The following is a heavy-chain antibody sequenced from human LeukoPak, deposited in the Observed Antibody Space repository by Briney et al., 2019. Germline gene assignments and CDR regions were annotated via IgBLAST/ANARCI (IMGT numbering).Heavy chain of an antibody. V-gene: IGHV3-7*01. CDR3: ARDRGHSGSYYVLLDY. D-gene: IGHD1-26*01. CDR2: IKQDGSEK. CDR1: GFTFSSYW. J-gene: IGHJ4*02. Sequence: GGSLRLSCAASGFTFSSYWMSWVSQAPGKGLEWVANIKQDGSEKYYVDSVKGRFTISRDNAKNSLYLQMNSLRAEDTAVYYCARDRGHSGSYYVLLDYWGQGTLVTVSS.